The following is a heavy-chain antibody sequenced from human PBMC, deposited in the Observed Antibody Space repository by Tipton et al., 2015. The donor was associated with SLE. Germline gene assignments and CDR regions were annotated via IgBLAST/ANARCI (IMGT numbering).Heavy chain of an antibody. V-gene: IGHV4-61*08. J-gene: IGHJ4*02. CDR2: IDYRDIT. CDR3: AKESGTYYFDF. CDR1: GGSISSGGYS. Sequence: LSLTCTVSGGSISSGGYSWSWIRQPPGKGLEWIGYIDYRDITNYNPSLKSRVTMSIDTSKNQFSLKLSSVTAADTAVYYCAKESGTYYFDFWGQGVLVNGSS. D-gene: IGHD1-26*01.